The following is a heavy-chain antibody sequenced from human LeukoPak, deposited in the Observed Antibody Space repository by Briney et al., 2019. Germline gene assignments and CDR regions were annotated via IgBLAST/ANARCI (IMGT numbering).Heavy chain of an antibody. V-gene: IGHV1-58*02. CDR1: GFTFSNSA. CDR2: IVVGSGNT. Sequence: ASVKVSCKASGFTFSNSAMQWVRQARGQRLEWIGWIVVGSGNTNYAQKLQGRVTITRDMSTSTAYMELSSLRSDDTAVYYCARGPRIAVAGTFDYWGQGTLVTVSS. D-gene: IGHD6-19*01. J-gene: IGHJ4*02. CDR3: ARGPRIAVAGTFDY.